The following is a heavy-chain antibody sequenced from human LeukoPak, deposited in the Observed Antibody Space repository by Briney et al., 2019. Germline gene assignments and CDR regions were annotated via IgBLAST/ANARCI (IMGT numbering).Heavy chain of an antibody. CDR3: ARDSSSGSYYYYYYYMDV. J-gene: IGHJ6*03. D-gene: IGHD1-26*01. V-gene: IGHV1-2*02. CDR1: GYTFTGYY. CDR2: INPNSGGT. Sequence: ASVKVSCKAPGYTFTGYYMHWVRQAPGQGLEWMGWINPNSGGTNYAQKFQGRVTMTRDTSISTAYMELSRLRSNDTAVYYCARDSSSGSYYYYYYYMDVWGKGTTVTISS.